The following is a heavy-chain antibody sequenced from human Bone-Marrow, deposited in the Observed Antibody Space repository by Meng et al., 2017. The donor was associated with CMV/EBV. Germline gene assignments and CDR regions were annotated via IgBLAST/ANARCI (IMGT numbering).Heavy chain of an antibody. CDR1: GFTFNSYA. Sequence: GESLKISCAASGFTFNSYAMSWVRQAPGKGLEWVSVIYSGGSSTYYADSVKGRFTISRDNSKNTLYLQMTSLRAEDTAVYYCAREGYWAYYFDKWGQGTLVTVPS. V-gene: IGHV3-23*03. J-gene: IGHJ4*02. D-gene: IGHD1-26*01. CDR2: IYSGGSST. CDR3: AREGYWAYYFDK.